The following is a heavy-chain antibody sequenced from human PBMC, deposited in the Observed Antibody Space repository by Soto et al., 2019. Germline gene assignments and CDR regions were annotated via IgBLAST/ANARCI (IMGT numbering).Heavy chain of an antibody. J-gene: IGHJ4*02. CDR1: GGTFSSYA. CDR3: ARAGSSGYYLGNLHY. CDR2: IIPIFGTA. V-gene: IGHV1-69*13. Sequence: SVKVSCKASGGTFSSYAISWVRQAHGQGLEWMGGIIPIFGTANYAQKFQGRVTITADESTSTAYMELSSLRSEDTAVYYCARAGSSGYYLGNLHYWGQGTLVTVSS. D-gene: IGHD3-22*01.